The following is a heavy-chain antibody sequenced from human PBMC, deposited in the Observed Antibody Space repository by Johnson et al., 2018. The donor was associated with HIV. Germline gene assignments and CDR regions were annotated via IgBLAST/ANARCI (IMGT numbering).Heavy chain of an antibody. CDR3: ARVSRSSPAFDAFDI. CDR1: GFTFSDYY. V-gene: IGHV3-23*04. Sequence: VQLVESGGGLVKPGGSLRLSCAASGFTFSDYYMSWIRQAPGKGLEWVSAISGSGGSTYYADSVKGRFTISRDNSKNTLYVQMNSLRAEDTSVYYCARVSRSSPAFDAFDIWGQGTLVTVSS. D-gene: IGHD6-6*01. CDR2: ISGSGGST. J-gene: IGHJ3*02.